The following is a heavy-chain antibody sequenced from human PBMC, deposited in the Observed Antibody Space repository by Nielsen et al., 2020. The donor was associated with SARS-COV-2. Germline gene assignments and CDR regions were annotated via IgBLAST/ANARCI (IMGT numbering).Heavy chain of an antibody. J-gene: IGHJ2*01. Sequence: GGSLRLSCAASGFTFSNYAMHWLRQAPGKGLEWVAIISHDGSNNHYADSVKGRFTISRDDSKNTLYLQMNSLRVEDTAVYYCARGGYFDIWGRGTLVTVSS. V-gene: IGHV3-30*14. CDR1: GFTFSNYA. CDR2: ISHDGSNN. D-gene: IGHD1-26*01. CDR3: ARGGYFDI.